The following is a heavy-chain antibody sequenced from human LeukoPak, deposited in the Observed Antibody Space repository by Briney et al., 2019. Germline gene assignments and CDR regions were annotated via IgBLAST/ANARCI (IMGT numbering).Heavy chain of an antibody. V-gene: IGHV1-24*01. CDR1: GYTLTELS. CDR3: ATVMGARAPYYYYYMDV. CDR2: FDPEDGET. J-gene: IGHJ6*03. Sequence: SVKVSCKVSGYTLTELSMHWVRQAPGKGLEWMGGFDPEDGETIYAQKFQGRVTMTEDTSTDTAYMELSSLRSEDTAVYYCATVMGARAPYYYYYMDVWGKGTTVTVSS. D-gene: IGHD1-26*01.